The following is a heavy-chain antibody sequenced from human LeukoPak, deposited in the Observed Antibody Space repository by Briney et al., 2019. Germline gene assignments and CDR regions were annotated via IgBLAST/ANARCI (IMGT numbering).Heavy chain of an antibody. D-gene: IGHD3-22*01. CDR2: IYPGDSDT. V-gene: IGHV5-51*01. CDR3: ARPLLYYVDSRGYPTFDAFDI. J-gene: IGHJ3*02. Sequence: PGESLKISCKGSGYSFTSYWIGWVRQMPGKGLEWMGIIYPGDSDTRYSPSFQGQVTISDDKSITTAYLQWSSLKASDTAMYYCARPLLYYVDSRGYPTFDAFDIWGQGTMVTVSS. CDR1: GYSFTSYW.